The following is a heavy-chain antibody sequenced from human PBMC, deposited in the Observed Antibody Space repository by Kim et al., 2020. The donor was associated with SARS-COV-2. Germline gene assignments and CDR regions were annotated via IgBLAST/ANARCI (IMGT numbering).Heavy chain of an antibody. J-gene: IGHJ4*02. CDR3: ARLGANSPLDY. V-gene: IGHV4-39*01. Sequence: YYNPSLKSRVTISVDTSNNRFSLKLSSVTAADTAVYYCARLGANSPLDYWGQGTLVTVSS. D-gene: IGHD2-21*01.